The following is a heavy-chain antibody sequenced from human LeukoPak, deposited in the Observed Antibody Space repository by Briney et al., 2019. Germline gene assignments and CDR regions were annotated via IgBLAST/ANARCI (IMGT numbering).Heavy chain of an antibody. CDR3: ARDTYRFDDF. Sequence: GGSLRLSCAASGSTFSKAWMSWVRQVPGKGLEWVASINEDGSDKYYVDSVKGRFTISRDNAKNSLYLQMSSLRAEDTALYYCARDTYRFDDFWGQGTLVTVSS. CDR2: INEDGSDK. J-gene: IGHJ4*02. V-gene: IGHV3-7*01. CDR1: GSTFSKAW.